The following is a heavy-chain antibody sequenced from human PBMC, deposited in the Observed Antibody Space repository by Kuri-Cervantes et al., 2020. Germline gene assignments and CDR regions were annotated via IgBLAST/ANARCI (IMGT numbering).Heavy chain of an antibody. J-gene: IGHJ4*02. D-gene: IGHD5-18*01. V-gene: IGHV4-4*02. CDR2: IYHSGSA. CDR1: GGSISSSNW. Sequence: SCAVSGGSISSSNWWSWVRQPPGKGLEWIGGIYHSGSANYNPSLKSRVTISVDKSKNQFSLKLSSVTAADTAVYYCARDPLGYSYGYYFDYWGQGTLVTVSS. CDR3: ARDPLGYSYGYYFDY.